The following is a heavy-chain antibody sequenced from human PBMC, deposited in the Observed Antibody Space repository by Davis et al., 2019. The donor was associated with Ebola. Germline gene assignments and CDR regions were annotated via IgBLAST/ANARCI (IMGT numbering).Heavy chain of an antibody. Sequence: GGSLRLSCAASGFTFSGSAMHWVRQAPGKGLEWVSVIYSGGSTYYADSVKGRFTISRDNSKNTLYLQMNSLRAEDTAVYYCARVELAGGFYFDYWGQGTLVTVSS. CDR1: GFTFSGSA. D-gene: IGHD2-8*02. CDR3: ARVELAGGFYFDY. CDR2: IYSGGST. V-gene: IGHV3-66*01. J-gene: IGHJ4*02.